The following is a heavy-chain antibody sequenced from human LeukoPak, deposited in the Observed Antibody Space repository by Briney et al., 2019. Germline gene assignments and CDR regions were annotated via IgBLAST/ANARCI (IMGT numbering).Heavy chain of an antibody. V-gene: IGHV1-69*05. J-gene: IGHJ4*02. CDR1: GDTFKTFS. CDR3: ATTNDGGGYQWGDFFDY. D-gene: IGHD5-12*01. Sequence: GASVKVSCKASGDTFKTFSVSWVRQAPGQGLEWVGGIIPMGGVIPMFGPPNYAPKFQGRVTITTDDSRTTTFMELSSLTSDDTAIYYCATTNDGGGYQWGDFFDYWGQGTLVTVSS. CDR2: IIPMGGVIPMFGPP.